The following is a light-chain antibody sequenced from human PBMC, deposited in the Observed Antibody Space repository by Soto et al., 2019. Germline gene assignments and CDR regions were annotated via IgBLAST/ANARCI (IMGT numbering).Light chain of an antibody. Sequence: EIVMTQSPATLSVSPGERATLSCRASQRVSRSLAWYQQNPCHGPRLLIYAASTRATGIPDRFSGSGSGTEFTRTISSLQSEDFASYSCQQYNDWPYTFGQGTKLEIK. J-gene: IGKJ2*01. V-gene: IGKV3-15*01. CDR1: QRVSRS. CDR2: AAS. CDR3: QQYNDWPYT.